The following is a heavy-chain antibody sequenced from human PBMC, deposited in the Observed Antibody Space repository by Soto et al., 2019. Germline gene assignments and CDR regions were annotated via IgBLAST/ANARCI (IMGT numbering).Heavy chain of an antibody. D-gene: IGHD3-16*01. CDR1: AASFSKYY. CDR2: VYFNGNT. V-gene: IGHV4-59*01. CDR3: PSVTFGGVVLAH. J-gene: IGHJ4*02. Sequence: ETLSPTGPVSAASFSKYYWTWIRQPPGKGLEWIGYVYFNGNTNYNTSLKRRVSISIDTSKNQISLTLNSVTAADTAVSYCPSVTFGGVVLAHWGQGTLVTVSS.